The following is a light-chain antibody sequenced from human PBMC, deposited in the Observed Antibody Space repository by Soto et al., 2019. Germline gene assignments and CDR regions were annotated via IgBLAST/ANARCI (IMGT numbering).Light chain of an antibody. V-gene: IGKV4-1*01. CDR3: KQYSVTTYT. J-gene: IGKJ2*01. CDR2: WAS. CDR1: HSVLYTSNNKNY. Sequence: DIVMTQSPDSLAVSLGERATINCKSSHSVLYTSNNKNYLAWYQQKPGQPPKLLIYWASTRESGVPDRFSGSGSWKDLTLTISSRQAEDVAVYRSKQYSVTTYTFVQGTKLEIK.